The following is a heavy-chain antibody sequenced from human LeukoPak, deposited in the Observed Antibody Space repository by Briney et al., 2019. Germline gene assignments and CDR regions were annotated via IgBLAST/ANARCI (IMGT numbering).Heavy chain of an antibody. D-gene: IGHD1-26*01. J-gene: IGHJ4*02. CDR1: GGSISSGGYY. Sequence: SSETLSLTCTVSGGSISSGGYYWSWIRQPPGKGLEWIGYIYHSGSTYYNPSLKSRVTISVDRSKNQFSLKLSSVTAADTAVYYCARARIVGATPDFVDYWGQGTLVTVSS. V-gene: IGHV4-30-2*01. CDR2: IYHSGST. CDR3: ARARIVGATPDFVDY.